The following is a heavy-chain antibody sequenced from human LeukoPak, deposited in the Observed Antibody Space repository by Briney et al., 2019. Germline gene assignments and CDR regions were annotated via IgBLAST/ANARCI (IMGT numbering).Heavy chain of an antibody. CDR3: ARTYDFGIGPPGDAF. V-gene: IGHV3-48*01. Sequence: PGGSLRLSCAGSGFTFRSYWMTWVRQAPGKGLEWIAFIRGRSDTTYYADSVQGRFTISRDNAEDSVYLQVNSLRVEDTAVYYCARTYDFGIGPPGDAF. CDR2: IRGRSDTT. J-gene: IGHJ3*01. D-gene: IGHD3-3*01. CDR1: GFTFRSYW.